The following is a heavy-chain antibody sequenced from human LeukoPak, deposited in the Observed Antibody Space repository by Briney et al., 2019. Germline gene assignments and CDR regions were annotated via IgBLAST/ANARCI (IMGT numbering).Heavy chain of an antibody. V-gene: IGHV4-39*07. CDR3: ARMADERTDAFDI. CDR2: IYYSGST. Sequence: PSETLSLTCSVSGGSISSSSYYWGWIRQPPGKGLEWIGSIYYSGSTYYNPSLKSRVTILLDMSKNQFSLKVNSVTAADTAVYYCARMADERTDAFDIWGQGTMVTVSS. J-gene: IGHJ3*02. CDR1: GGSISSSSYY. D-gene: IGHD5-24*01.